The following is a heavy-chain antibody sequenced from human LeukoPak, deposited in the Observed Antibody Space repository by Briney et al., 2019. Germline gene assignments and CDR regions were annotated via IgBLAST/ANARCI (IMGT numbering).Heavy chain of an antibody. CDR2: IIPILGIA. D-gene: IGHD2-21*02. J-gene: IGHJ4*02. Sequence: ASVKVSCKASGGTFSSYAISWVRQAPGQGLEWMGRIIPILGIANYAQKFQGRVTITADKSTSTAYMELSSLRSEDTAVYYCAREGLSYCGGDCYSLIGYWGQGTLVTVSS. CDR1: GGTFSSYA. CDR3: AREGLSYCGGDCYSLIGY. V-gene: IGHV1-69*04.